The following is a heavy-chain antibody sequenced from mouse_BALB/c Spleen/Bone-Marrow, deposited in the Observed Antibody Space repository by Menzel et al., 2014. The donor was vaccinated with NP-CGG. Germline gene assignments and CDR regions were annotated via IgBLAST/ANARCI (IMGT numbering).Heavy chain of an antibody. CDR3: ARHREVRPFAY. V-gene: IGHV5-9-3*01. J-gene: IGHJ3*01. Sequence: EVQLQQSGGGLVKPGGSLKLSCAASGFTFSSYAMSWVRQTPEKRLEWVATISSGGSYTYYPDSVKGRFTISRDNAKNTLYLQISSLRSEDTAMYYCARHREVRPFAYWGQGTLVTVSA. CDR1: GFTFSSYA. D-gene: IGHD2-14*01. CDR2: ISSGGSYT.